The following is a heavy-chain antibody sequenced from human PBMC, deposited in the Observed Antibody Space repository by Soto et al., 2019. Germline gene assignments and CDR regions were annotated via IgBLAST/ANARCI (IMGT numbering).Heavy chain of an antibody. V-gene: IGHV3-33*01. CDR1: GFTFSKYG. CDR3: ARDSVVGAMYGAALDI. Sequence: QVQLGESVGGVVQPGKCLSLYCAASGFTFSKYGMHRVRQLPGKRLEWGAIIGYDGDKKYYADSVKGRFTISRDNSKNTLFLEMNSLRGEDTAVYYWARDSVVGAMYGAALDIWGQGTMVTVSS. CDR2: IGYDGDKK. D-gene: IGHD1-26*01. J-gene: IGHJ3*02.